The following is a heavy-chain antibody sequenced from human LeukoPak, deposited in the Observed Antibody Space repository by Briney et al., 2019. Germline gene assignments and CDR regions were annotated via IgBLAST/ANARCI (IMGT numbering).Heavy chain of an antibody. Sequence: SETLSLTCAVYGGSFSGYYWSWIRQPPGKGLEWSGEINDSGSTKYNTSLTSRVTISVYTYKNQFSLKLSSVSAADTAVYYCARVDGANKKRVVVAATILNDNWFDPWGQGTLVTVSS. V-gene: IGHV4-34*01. CDR2: INDSGST. J-gene: IGHJ5*02. CDR3: ARVDGANKKRVVVAATILNDNWFDP. D-gene: IGHD2-15*01. CDR1: GGSFSGYY.